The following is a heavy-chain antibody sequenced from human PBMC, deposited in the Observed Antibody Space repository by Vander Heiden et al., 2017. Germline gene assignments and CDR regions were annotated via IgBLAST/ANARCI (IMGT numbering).Heavy chain of an antibody. D-gene: IGHD3-9*01. J-gene: IGHJ4*02. V-gene: IGHV3-7*01. CDR1: GFTFSSYG. CDR3: ARGRYGY. Sequence: EVQLVESGGGLVQPGGSLRLSCAASGFTFSSYGMSWVRQAPGKGLEWVANIKQDGSEKYYVDAVKGRFTISRDNAKNSLYLQMNSLRAEDTAVYYCARGRYGYWGQGTLVTVSS. CDR2: IKQDGSEK.